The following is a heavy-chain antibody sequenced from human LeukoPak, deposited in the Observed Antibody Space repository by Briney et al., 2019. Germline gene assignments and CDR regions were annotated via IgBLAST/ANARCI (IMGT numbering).Heavy chain of an antibody. V-gene: IGHV3-21*01. J-gene: IGHJ6*02. CDR1: AFTFSSYT. D-gene: IGHD5-12*01. CDR3: ASEGGYEYYYGLYV. Sequence: GGSLRLSCAASAFTFSSYTLNWVRQAPGKGLEWVSSISSSSSNIYYADSVKGRFTISRDDAKNSLYVQMNSLRAEDTAVYYCASEGGYEYYYGLYVWGQGTTVTVSS. CDR2: ISSSSSNI.